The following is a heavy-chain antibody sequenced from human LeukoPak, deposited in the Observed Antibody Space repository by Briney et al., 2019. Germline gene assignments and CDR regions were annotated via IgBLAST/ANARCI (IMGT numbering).Heavy chain of an antibody. CDR2: IYYSGST. D-gene: IGHD6-6*01. J-gene: IGHJ4*02. Sequence: ASETLSLTCTVSGGSISSSSYYGGWVRQPPGKGLEWIGSIYYSGSTYYNPALKSRVTISVDTAKNQFSLKLSSVTAADTAVYYCARDCHRVQAFDYWGQGTLVTVSS. V-gene: IGHV4-39*07. CDR1: GGSISSSSYY. CDR3: ARDCHRVQAFDY.